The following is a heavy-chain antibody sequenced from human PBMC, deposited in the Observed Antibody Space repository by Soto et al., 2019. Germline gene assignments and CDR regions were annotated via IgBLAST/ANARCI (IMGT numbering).Heavy chain of an antibody. CDR3: ARGYSSSPNWFDP. V-gene: IGHV3-7*03. Sequence: EVQLVESGGGLVQPGGSLRLSCVASGFTFSGSWMNWVRQAPGKRLEWVASIQQDETQKYYVDSVRGRFTISRDDAMNSLYLQMSSLRAEDTAIYYCARGYSSSPNWFDPWGQGTLVTVSS. CDR2: IQQDETQK. D-gene: IGHD6-6*01. J-gene: IGHJ5*02. CDR1: GFTFSGSW.